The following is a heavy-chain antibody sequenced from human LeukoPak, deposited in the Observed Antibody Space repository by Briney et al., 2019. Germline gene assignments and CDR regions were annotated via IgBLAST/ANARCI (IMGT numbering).Heavy chain of an antibody. CDR1: GGSISSYY. D-gene: IGHD6-13*01. J-gene: IGHJ4*02. CDR3: ARHSSSWYAFDY. V-gene: IGHV4-4*07. Sequence: SETLSLTCTVSGGSISSYYWNCIRQPAGKGLEWIGRIYTSGSTNYNPSLKSRVTMSVDTSKNQFSLKLSSVTAADTAVYYCARHSSSWYAFDYWGQGTLVTVSS. CDR2: IYTSGST.